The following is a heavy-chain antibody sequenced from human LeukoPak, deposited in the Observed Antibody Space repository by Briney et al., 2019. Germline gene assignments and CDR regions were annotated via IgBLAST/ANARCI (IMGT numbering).Heavy chain of an antibody. J-gene: IGHJ6*02. Sequence: AGGSLRLSCAASGFSVSNNYMNWVRQASGKGLEWVSVMHSDGRTFYADSVKGRFTISRDKSKNMFYLQMDSLRAEDTAVYYCARIGNTPRITIFGVAHLDYYYYGMDVWGQGTTVTVSS. V-gene: IGHV3-53*01. CDR2: MHSDGRT. D-gene: IGHD3-3*01. CDR3: ARIGNTPRITIFGVAHLDYYYYGMDV. CDR1: GFSVSNNY.